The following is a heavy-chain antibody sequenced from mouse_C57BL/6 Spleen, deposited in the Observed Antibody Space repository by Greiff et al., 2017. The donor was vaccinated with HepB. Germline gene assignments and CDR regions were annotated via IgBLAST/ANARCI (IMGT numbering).Heavy chain of an antibody. CDR3: ASPTIYCSSYGDWFAY. CDR2: IDPEDGET. J-gene: IGHJ3*01. CDR1: GFNIKDYY. Sequence: VQLQQSGAELVKPGASVKLSCTASGFNIKDYYMHWVKQRTEQGLEWIGRIDPEDGETKYAPKFQGKATITADKSSNTAYLQLSSLTSEDAAVYYCASPTIYCSSYGDWFAYWGQGTLVTVSA. V-gene: IGHV14-2*01. D-gene: IGHD1-1*01.